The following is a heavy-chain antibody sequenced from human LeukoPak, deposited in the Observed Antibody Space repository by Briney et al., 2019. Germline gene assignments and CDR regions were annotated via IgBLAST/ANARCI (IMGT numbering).Heavy chain of an antibody. Sequence: PGGSLRLSCAASGFTVSSNYMSWVRQAPGKGLEWVSSINSGSSHIYYADSVKGRFTISRDNAKNSLYLQMNSLRVEDTAVYYCARGPTMKMDVWGKGTTVTVSS. J-gene: IGHJ6*04. CDR3: ARGPTMKMDV. D-gene: IGHD3-22*01. CDR2: INSGSSHI. CDR1: GFTVSSNY. V-gene: IGHV3-21*01.